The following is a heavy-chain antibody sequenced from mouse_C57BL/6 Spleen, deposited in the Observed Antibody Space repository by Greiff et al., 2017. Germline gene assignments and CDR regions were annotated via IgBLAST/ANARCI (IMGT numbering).Heavy chain of an antibody. CDR3: ARRGSSYGYYAMDS. D-gene: IGHD1-1*01. V-gene: IGHV5-17*01. CDR2: ISSGSSTI. CDR1: GFTFSDYG. J-gene: IGHJ4*01. Sequence: EVQRVESGGGLVKPGGSLKLSCAASGFTFSDYGMHWVRQAPEKGLEWVAYISSGSSTIYYADTVKGRFTISRDNAKTTLFLRMTSLGSEDTAMYYCARRGSSYGYYAMDSWGQGTSVTVSS.